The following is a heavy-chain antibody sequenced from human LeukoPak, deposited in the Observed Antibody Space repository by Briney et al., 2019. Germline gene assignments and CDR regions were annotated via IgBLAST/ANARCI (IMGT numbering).Heavy chain of an antibody. D-gene: IGHD3-10*01. CDR3: ARTPPMVRVVGLFDY. Sequence: PSETLSLTCAVYGGSFSGYYWSWIRQPPGKGLEWIGEINHSGSTNYNPSLKSRVTISVDTSKNQFSLKLSSVTAADTAVYYCARTPPMVRVVGLFDYWGQGTLVTVSS. V-gene: IGHV4-34*01. CDR1: GGSFSGYY. J-gene: IGHJ4*02. CDR2: INHSGST.